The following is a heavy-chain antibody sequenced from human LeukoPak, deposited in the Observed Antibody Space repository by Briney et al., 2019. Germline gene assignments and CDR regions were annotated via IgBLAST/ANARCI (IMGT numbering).Heavy chain of an antibody. CDR2: ADYDGSDT. V-gene: IGHV3-74*01. Sequence: GGSMRLSCAASGFTFSRYRMHWVRQAPRKVLVWVSRADYDGSDTSYADSVRGRFTISRDNAKNTLYLQMNSLSAEDTAVYYCATLAAAGTNYWGQGTLVTVSS. J-gene: IGHJ4*02. CDR3: ATLAAAGTNY. CDR1: GFTFSRYR. D-gene: IGHD6-13*01.